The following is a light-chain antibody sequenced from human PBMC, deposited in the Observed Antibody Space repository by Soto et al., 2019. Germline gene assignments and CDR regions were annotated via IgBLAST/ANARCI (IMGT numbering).Light chain of an antibody. CDR1: SSGCSH. CDR3: CLCGGMI. V-gene: IGLV2-23*01. J-gene: IGLJ2*01. Sequence: QSALTQPASVSGSPGQSITISCTVTSSGCSHVSWYQQHPGKAPKLIIHEDTQRPSGVSDRFSGSRSGNTASLTVSGLRAEDEADYHCCLCGGMIFGGGTKLTVL. CDR2: EDT.